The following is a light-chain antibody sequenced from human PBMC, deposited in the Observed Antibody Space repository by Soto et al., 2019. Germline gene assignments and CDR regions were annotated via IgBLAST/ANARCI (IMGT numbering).Light chain of an antibody. CDR2: GSS. V-gene: IGKV1D-16*01. CDR3: QQYNSYSWT. CDR1: QGVSDW. Sequence: DIQMTQSPSSVSASVGDSVTITCRASQGVSDWVAWYQQKPGEAPKLLIYGSSSLLSGVPSRFSGTRSGTEFTLTISSLQPDDFATYYCQQYNSYSWTFGQGTKVDIK. J-gene: IGKJ1*01.